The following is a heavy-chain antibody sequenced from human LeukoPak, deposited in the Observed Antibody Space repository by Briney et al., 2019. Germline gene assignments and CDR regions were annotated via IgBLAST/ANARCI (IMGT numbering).Heavy chain of an antibody. CDR3: ATGSQIREADY. D-gene: IGHD3-10*01. CDR2: IKQDGSDK. J-gene: IGHJ4*02. V-gene: IGHV3-7*03. CDR1: GFTFSSYA. Sequence: GGSLRLSCAASGFTFSSYAMHWVRQAPGRGLEWVAVIKQDGSDKCYVDSVKGRFTISRDNAKNSLYLQMNSLRAEDTAVYYCATGSQIREADYWGQGTLVTVSS.